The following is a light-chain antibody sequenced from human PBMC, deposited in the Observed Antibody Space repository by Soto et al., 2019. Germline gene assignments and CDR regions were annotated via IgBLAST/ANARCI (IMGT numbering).Light chain of an antibody. V-gene: IGLV1-47*01. Sequence: QSVLTQPPSASGTPGQRVTISCSGSSSNIGNNYVYWYQQFPGTAPKLLIYMNDRRPSGVPDRFSGSKSGTSASLAISGLRSEVEADYYCAAWDDSLSGVEFGGGTKLTVL. CDR3: AAWDDSLSGVE. CDR2: MND. CDR1: SSNIGNNY. J-gene: IGLJ2*01.